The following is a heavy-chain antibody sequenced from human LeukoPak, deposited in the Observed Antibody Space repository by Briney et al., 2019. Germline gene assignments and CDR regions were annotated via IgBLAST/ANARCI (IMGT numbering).Heavy chain of an antibody. CDR2: IYYSGST. D-gene: IGHD5-12*01. Sequence: PSETLSLTCTVSGGSLSSSSYYWGWIRQPPGKGLEWIGSIYYSGSTYYNPSLKSRVTISVDTSKNQFSLKLSSVTAADTAVYYCARKDSGYDYQIDYWGQGTLVTVSS. CDR1: GGSLSSSSYY. V-gene: IGHV4-39*07. J-gene: IGHJ4*02. CDR3: ARKDSGYDYQIDY.